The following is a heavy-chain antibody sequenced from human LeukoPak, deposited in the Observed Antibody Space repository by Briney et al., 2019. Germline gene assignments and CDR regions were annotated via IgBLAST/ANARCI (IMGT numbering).Heavy chain of an antibody. J-gene: IGHJ4*02. V-gene: IGHV3-23*01. D-gene: IGHD3-16*01. CDR1: GFSLSSYA. CDR2: IRDSGGSA. Sequence: GGSLRLSCAASGFSLSSYAMSWVRQAPGKGLEWVSAIRDSGGSAYYAGSVKGRITISRDNSHNTLYRQMNSLRAEDTAIYYCAKAGDATSPGGSFDSWGQGTLVTVSS. CDR3: AKAGDATSPGGSFDS.